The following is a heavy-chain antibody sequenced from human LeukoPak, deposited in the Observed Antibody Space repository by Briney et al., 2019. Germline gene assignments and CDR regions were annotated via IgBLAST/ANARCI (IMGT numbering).Heavy chain of an antibody. CDR3: ARDRSSAGGFDY. J-gene: IGHJ4*02. D-gene: IGHD2-15*01. V-gene: IGHV4-59*01. CDR1: GGSISPYY. CDR2: IYYSGTT. Sequence: TASETLSLTCSVSGGSISPYYWSWIRQPPGKGLEWIGYIYYSGTTNYNPSLQSRVTISVATSKNQFSLKLSSVPAADTALYYCARDRSSAGGFDYWGQGTLVTVSS.